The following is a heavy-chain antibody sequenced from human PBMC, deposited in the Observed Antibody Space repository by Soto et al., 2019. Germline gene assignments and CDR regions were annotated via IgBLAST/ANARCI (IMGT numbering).Heavy chain of an antibody. V-gene: IGHV3-9*01. CDR2: ISWNSGSI. CDR1: GFTFEDYA. J-gene: IGHJ4*02. CDR3: AKAYHYGSGSYYDY. Sequence: EVQLVESGGGLIQPGRSLTLSCAASGFTFEDYAMHWVRQAPGNGLEWVSGISWNSGSIGYADSVQGRFSISRDNAKNSLYLQMNSLRAEDTALYYCAKAYHYGSGSYYDYWGQGTPVTVSS. D-gene: IGHD3-10*01.